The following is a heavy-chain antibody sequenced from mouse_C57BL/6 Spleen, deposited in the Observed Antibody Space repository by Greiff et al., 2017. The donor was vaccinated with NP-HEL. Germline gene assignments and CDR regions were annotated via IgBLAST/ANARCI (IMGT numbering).Heavy chain of an antibody. Sequence: QVQLQQPGAELVRPGSSVKLSCKASGYTFTSYWMDWVKQRPGQGLEWIGNIYPSDSETHYNQKFKDKATLTVDKSSSTAYMQLSSLTSKDSAVYYCARDYYDSSPYYFDYWGQGTTLTVSS. V-gene: IGHV1-61*01. CDR1: GYTFTSYW. D-gene: IGHD1-1*01. CDR3: ARDYYDSSPYYFDY. CDR2: IYPSDSET. J-gene: IGHJ2*01.